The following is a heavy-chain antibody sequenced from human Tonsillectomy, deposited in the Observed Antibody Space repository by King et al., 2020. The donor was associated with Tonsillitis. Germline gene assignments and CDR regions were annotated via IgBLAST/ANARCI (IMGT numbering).Heavy chain of an antibody. Sequence: VQLVESGGGLIQPGGSLRLSCAASAFTVSSDYMSWVRQAPGKGLEWVSVIYSDGTTYYADSVKGRFTVSRDNSKSTLYLQMNTLTAEDTAVYYCAKWELPEGIAFDIWGQGTLVTVSS. CDR2: IYSDGTT. CDR3: AKWELPEGIAFDI. CDR1: AFTVSSDY. V-gene: IGHV3-53*01. J-gene: IGHJ3*02. D-gene: IGHD1-26*01.